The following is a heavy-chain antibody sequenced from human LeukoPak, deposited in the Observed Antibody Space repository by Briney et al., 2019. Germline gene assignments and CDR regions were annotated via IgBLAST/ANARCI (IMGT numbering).Heavy chain of an antibody. J-gene: IGHJ4*02. CDR2: IYYSGST. D-gene: IGHD1-26*01. CDR3: ARDRSGSYYSYFDY. Sequence: PSETLSLTCTVSGGSISSSSYYWGWIRQPPGKGLEWIGYIYYSGSTNYNPSLKSRVTISVDTSKNQFSLKLSSVTAADTAVYYCARDRSGSYYSYFDYWGQGTLVTVSS. CDR1: GGSISSSSYY. V-gene: IGHV4-61*01.